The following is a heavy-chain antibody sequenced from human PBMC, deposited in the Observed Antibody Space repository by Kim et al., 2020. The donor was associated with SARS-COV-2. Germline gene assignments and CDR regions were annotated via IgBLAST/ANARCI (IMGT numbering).Heavy chain of an antibody. V-gene: IGHV3-7*03. CDR3: TRDPSGGSSWSRLPKYAMDV. J-gene: IGHJ6*01. Sequence: GGSLRLSCAASGFSLSSYWMNWVRQSPGEGPEWVANIKEDGSENNYGDSVKGRFIISRDNAKNSLYLQMNSLGGDDTAVYFCTRDPSGGSSWSRLPKYAMDVWGQGTTVTVSS. D-gene: IGHD6-13*01. CDR2: IKEDGSEN. CDR1: GFSLSSYW.